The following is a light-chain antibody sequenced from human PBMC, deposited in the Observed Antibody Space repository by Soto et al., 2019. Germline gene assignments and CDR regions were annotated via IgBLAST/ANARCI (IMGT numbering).Light chain of an antibody. J-gene: IGKJ1*01. CDR3: QQYNSYS. CDR1: QSISSW. V-gene: IGKV1-5*01. Sequence: DIQMTQSRSTLSASVGSRVTITCRASQSISSWLAWYQQKPGKAPKLLIYDASSLESGVPSRFSGSGSGTEFTLTLSSMQPDDFATDYCQQYNSYSFGQGTKVDIK. CDR2: DAS.